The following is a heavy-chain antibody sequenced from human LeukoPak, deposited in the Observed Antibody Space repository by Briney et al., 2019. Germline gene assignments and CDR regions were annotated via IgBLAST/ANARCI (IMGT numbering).Heavy chain of an antibody. J-gene: IGHJ6*02. CDR3: VRDKGDDFWSTNYGGGYYYYGMDV. D-gene: IGHD3-3*01. CDR2: THYSGST. V-gene: IGHV4-61*01. CDR1: GGSVSSGSYY. Sequence: SETLSLTCTVSGGSVSSGSYYWSWIRQPPGKGLEWIGYTHYSGSTNYNPSLKSRVTMSVDTSKNQFSLKLSSVTAADTAVYYCVRDKGDDFWSTNYGGGYYYYGMDVWGQGTTVTVSS.